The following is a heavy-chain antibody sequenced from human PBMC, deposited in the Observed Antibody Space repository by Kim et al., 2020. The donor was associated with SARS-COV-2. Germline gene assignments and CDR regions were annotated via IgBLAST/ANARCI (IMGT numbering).Heavy chain of an antibody. V-gene: IGHV4-59*01. Sequence: YTPSLKSRVTIAVDTSKNQFSLKLSSVTAADTAVYYCARRSRGSSWSFDYWGQGTLVTVSS. D-gene: IGHD6-13*01. CDR3: ARRSRGSSWSFDY. J-gene: IGHJ4*02.